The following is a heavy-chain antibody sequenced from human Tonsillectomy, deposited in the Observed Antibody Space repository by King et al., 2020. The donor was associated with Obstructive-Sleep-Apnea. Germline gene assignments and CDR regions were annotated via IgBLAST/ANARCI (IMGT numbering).Heavy chain of an antibody. J-gene: IGHJ5*02. CDR1: GFTFSDYY. D-gene: IGHD3-3*01. CDR2: IRSSSTYT. Sequence: VQLVESGGGLVKPGGSLRLSCAASGFTFSDYYMTWIRQAPGKGLECVSYIRSSSTYTNYADSVRGRFTISRDNAKNSLYLQMNSLRAEDTAVYYCARVEGPDFWSGDNWFDPWGQGTLVTVSS. V-gene: IGHV3-11*06. CDR3: ARVEGPDFWSGDNWFDP.